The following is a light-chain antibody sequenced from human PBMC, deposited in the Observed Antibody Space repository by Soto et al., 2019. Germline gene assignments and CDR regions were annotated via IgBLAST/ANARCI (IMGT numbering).Light chain of an antibody. J-gene: IGKJ1*01. Sequence: AIQMTQSPSSLSASVGGRVTITCRTSQGIRSALGWYQQKPGKVPKLLIYAASTSQSGVPSRFSGSGCGRDFIFPFSSLQPEGFETYYCHLDHAYFWPCGQGS. CDR3: HLDHAYFWP. CDR2: AAS. CDR1: QGIRSA. V-gene: IGKV1-6*01.